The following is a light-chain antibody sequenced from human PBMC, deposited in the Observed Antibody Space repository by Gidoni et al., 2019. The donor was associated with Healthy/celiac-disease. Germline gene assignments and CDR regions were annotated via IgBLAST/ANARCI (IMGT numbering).Light chain of an antibody. CDR3: QQYGSSPRA. V-gene: IGKV3-20*01. CDR2: GAS. Sequence: EIVLTQSPGTLSLSPGERATLSCRASQSVSSSYLAWYQQKPGQARRLLIYGASSRATGIPDRFSGSGSGTDFTLTISRLEPEDFAVYYCQQYGSSPRAFGPGTKVDIK. J-gene: IGKJ3*01. CDR1: QSVSSSY.